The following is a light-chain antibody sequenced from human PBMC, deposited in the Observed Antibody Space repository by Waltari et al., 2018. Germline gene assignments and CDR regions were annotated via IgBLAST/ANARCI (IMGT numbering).Light chain of an antibody. CDR2: WAY. CDR3: QQYYSKT. CDR1: QSLTSNNKDY. Sequence: IVLTQSPDSLAVSLGDRATISCDSSQSLTSNNKDYLAWYQQRPGQPPKLLISWAYMRQSGIPDRVRGSGSGTHFTLTISSLQAEDVAVYFCQQYYSKTFGQGTKVEIK. J-gene: IGKJ1*01. V-gene: IGKV4-1*01.